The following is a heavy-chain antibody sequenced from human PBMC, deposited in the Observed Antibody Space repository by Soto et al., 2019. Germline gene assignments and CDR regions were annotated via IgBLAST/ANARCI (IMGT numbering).Heavy chain of an antibody. CDR2: IWYDGSNK. Sequence: QVQLVESGGGVVQPGRSLRLSCVASGFTFSTYAFHWDRQAPGKGLEWVAVIWYDGSNKNYADSVKGRFAISRDNSKDTLYLQMNSLRGEDTAVYYCARDKQGAADYWGQGTLVTVSS. V-gene: IGHV3-33*01. D-gene: IGHD1-26*01. J-gene: IGHJ4*02. CDR3: ARDKQGAADY. CDR1: GFTFSTYA.